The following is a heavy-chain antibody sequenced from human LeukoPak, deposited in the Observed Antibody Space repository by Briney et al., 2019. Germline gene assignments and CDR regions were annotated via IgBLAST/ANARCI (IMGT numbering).Heavy chain of an antibody. CDR2: ISGSGGST. CDR1: GFTFSSYA. D-gene: IGHD3-3*01. J-gene: IGHJ6*02. CDR3: AKVRFLEWSEGGMDV. V-gene: IGHV3-23*01. Sequence: AGGSLRLSCAASGFTFSSYAMSWVRQAPGKGLEWVSAISGSGGSTYYADSVKGRFTISRDNSKNTLYLRMNSLRAEDTAVYYCAKVRFLEWSEGGMDVWGQGTTVTVSS.